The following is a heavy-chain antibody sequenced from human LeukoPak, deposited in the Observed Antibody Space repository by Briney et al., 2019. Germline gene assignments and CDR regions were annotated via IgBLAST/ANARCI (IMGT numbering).Heavy chain of an antibody. CDR1: GGSISSYY. Sequence: SETLSLTCTVSGGSISSYYCSWIRQPPGKGLEWIGYIYYSGSTNYNPSLKSRVTISVDTSKNQFSLKLSSVTAADTAVYYCARLRGVVPPNYYYYYYMDVWGKGTTVTVSS. J-gene: IGHJ6*03. V-gene: IGHV4-59*01. CDR3: ARLRGVVPPNYYYYYYMDV. CDR2: IYYSGST. D-gene: IGHD3-10*01.